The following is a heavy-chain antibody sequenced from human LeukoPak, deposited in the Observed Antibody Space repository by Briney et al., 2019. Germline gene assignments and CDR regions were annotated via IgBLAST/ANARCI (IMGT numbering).Heavy chain of an antibody. Sequence: PGGSLRLSCAASGFTFSSYEMNWVRQAPGKGLEWVSYISSSGSTIYYADSVKGRFTISRDNAKNSLYLQMNSLRAEDTALYYCARVDPPHLAAAGHTGIYYYYYMDVWGKGTTVTVSS. CDR1: GFTFSSYE. V-gene: IGHV3-48*03. J-gene: IGHJ6*03. CDR2: ISSSGSTI. D-gene: IGHD6-13*01. CDR3: ARVDPPHLAAAGHTGIYYYYYMDV.